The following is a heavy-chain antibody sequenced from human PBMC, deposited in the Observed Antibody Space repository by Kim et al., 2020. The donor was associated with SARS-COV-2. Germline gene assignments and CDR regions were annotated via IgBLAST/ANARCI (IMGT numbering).Heavy chain of an antibody. V-gene: IGHV1-24*01. Sequence: AKKFQGRVTMTEDTSTDTAYMELSSLRSEDTAVYYCATAYAAAGMAPFDYWGQGTLVTVSS. CDR3: ATAYAAAGMAPFDY. J-gene: IGHJ4*02. D-gene: IGHD6-13*01.